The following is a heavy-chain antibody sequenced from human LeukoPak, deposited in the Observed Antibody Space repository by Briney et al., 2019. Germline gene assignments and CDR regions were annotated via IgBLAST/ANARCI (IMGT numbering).Heavy chain of an antibody. V-gene: IGHV3-23*01. Sequence: GGSLRLSCAASGFTFSSYAMGWVRQAPGKGLEWVSAISGSGGSTYYADSVKGRFTISRDNSKNTLYLQMNSLRAEDTAVYYCAKAPLRIAAAAGSWFDPWGQGTLVTVSS. CDR1: GFTFSSYA. D-gene: IGHD6-13*01. CDR3: AKAPLRIAAAAGSWFDP. J-gene: IGHJ5*02. CDR2: ISGSGGST.